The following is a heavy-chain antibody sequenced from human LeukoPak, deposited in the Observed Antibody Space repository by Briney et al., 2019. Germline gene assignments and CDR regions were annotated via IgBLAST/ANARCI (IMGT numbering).Heavy chain of an antibody. CDR2: INSDGSST. J-gene: IGHJ5*02. CDR1: GFTFDDYA. CDR3: ARDHGGEIARRYCSGGSCPTNWFDP. D-gene: IGHD2-15*01. Sequence: GGSLRLSCAASGFTFDDYAMHWVRQAPGKGLVWVSRINSDGSSTSYADSVKGRFTISRDNAKNTLYLQMNSLRAEDTAVYYCARDHGGEIARRYCSGGSCPTNWFDPWGQGTLVTVSS. V-gene: IGHV3-74*01.